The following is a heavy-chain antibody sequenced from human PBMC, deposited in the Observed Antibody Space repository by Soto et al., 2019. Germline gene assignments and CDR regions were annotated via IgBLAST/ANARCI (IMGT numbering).Heavy chain of an antibody. CDR3: ARLRPSPGISQSGEGFDI. Sequence: GESLKISCKTSGYTFTHYYIGWVRQMSGKGLEWMGLVYPGDSDTRYSPSFQGQVTISADKSITPAHLQWSTLKASDTAMYYRARLRPSPGISQSGEGFDIWGQGTMVTVSS. D-gene: IGHD7-27*01. CDR2: VYPGDSDT. CDR1: GYTFTHYY. V-gene: IGHV5-51*01. J-gene: IGHJ3*02.